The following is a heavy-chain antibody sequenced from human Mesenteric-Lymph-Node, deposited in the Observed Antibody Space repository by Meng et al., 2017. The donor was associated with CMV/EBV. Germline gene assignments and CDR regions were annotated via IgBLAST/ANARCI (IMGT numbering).Heavy chain of an antibody. D-gene: IGHD4-23*01. CDR1: GGSFSGYY. J-gene: IGHJ4*02. CDR3: ARDLRPGGLDY. V-gene: IGHV4-34*01. CDR2: INHSGST. Sequence: SETLSLTCAVYGGSFSGYYWSWIRQPPGKGLEWIGEINHSGSTNYNPSLKSRVTISVDTSKNQFSLKLKYVTAADSAIYYCARDLRPGGLDYWGQGTLVTVSS.